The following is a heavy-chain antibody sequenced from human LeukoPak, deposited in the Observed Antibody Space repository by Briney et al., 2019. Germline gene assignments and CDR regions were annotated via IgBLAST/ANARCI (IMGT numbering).Heavy chain of an antibody. CDR1: GFTFSSYN. V-gene: IGHV3-21*01. D-gene: IGHD3-3*01. J-gene: IGHJ1*01. CDR2: ISSSSSYI. CDR3: ARQGRVARDDTNAEYFQH. Sequence: GGSLRLSCAASGFTFSSYNMNWVRQAPGKGLEWVSSISSSSSYIYYADSVKGRFTISRDNAKNSLYLQMNSLRAEDTAVYYCARQGRVARDDTNAEYFQHWGQGTLVTVSS.